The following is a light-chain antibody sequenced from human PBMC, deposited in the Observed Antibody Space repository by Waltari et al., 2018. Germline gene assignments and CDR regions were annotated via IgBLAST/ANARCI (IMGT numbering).Light chain of an antibody. V-gene: IGKV3-15*01. CDR2: AAS. Sequence: EIVMTQSPATLSVSPGERATVSCRASQSFNGNLAWYQHKQGHAPRLLIYAASTRATGTPGRFSGGGSGTEFTLTISSLQSEDFAIYYCQQYTEWPYTFGQGTKLEIK. J-gene: IGKJ2*01. CDR3: QQYTEWPYT. CDR1: QSFNGN.